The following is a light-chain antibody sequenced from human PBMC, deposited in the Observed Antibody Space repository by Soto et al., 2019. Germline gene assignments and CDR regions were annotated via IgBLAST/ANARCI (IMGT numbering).Light chain of an antibody. CDR3: CSYAGGYTLVL. CDR1: SSNIGGYNY. Sequence: QSALTQPRSVSGSPGQSVTISCTGTSSNIGGYNYVSWYQHHPGKAPKLMIYDVSERPSGVPDRFSGSKSGNTASLTISGLQDEDEADYYCCSYAGGYTLVLFGGGTKLTVL. V-gene: IGLV2-11*01. CDR2: DVS. J-gene: IGLJ3*02.